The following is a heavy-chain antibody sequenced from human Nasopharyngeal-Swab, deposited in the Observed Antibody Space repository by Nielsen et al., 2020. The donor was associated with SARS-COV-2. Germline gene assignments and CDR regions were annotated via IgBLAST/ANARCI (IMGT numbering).Heavy chain of an antibody. D-gene: IGHD3-10*01. J-gene: IGHJ5*02. CDR1: GFTFSSYA. CDR3: VKDLGTGVRFDP. Sequence: ASLKISCSASGFTFSSYAMHWVRQAPGKGLEYVSAISSNGGSTYYADSVKGRFTISRDNSKNTLYLQMSSLRAEDTAVYYCVKDLGTGVRFDPWGQGTLVTVSS. CDR2: ISSNGGST. V-gene: IGHV3-64D*06.